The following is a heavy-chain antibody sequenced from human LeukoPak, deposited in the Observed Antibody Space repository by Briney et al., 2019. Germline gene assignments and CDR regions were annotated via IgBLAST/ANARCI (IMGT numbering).Heavy chain of an antibody. CDR3: TRGRELRYFDWFQGPDAFDI. V-gene: IGHV1-8*03. CDR2: MNHNSGNT. D-gene: IGHD3-9*01. CDR1: GYTFTSYD. Sequence: ASVKVSCKASGYTFTSYDINWVRQAPGQGLEWMGWMNHNSGNTGYAQKFQGRVTITRNTSISTAYMELSSLRSEDTAVYYCTRGRELRYFDWFQGPDAFDIWGQGTMVTVSS. J-gene: IGHJ3*02.